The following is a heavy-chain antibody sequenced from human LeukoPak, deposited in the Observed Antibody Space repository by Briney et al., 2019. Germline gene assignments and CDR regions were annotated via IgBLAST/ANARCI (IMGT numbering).Heavy chain of an antibody. J-gene: IGHJ4*02. D-gene: IGHD3-22*01. CDR1: GYTFTNHY. V-gene: IGHV1-46*01. Sequence: ASVTVSCKASGYTFTNHYIHWVRQAPGQGLEWMGVINPSGGGTSYAQKFQGRVTMTRDTSTSTVYMELSSLRSEDTAVYYCAREEMYYDGSGYYYGPYFDYWGQGTLVTVSS. CDR3: AREEMYYDGSGYYYGPYFDY. CDR2: INPSGGGT.